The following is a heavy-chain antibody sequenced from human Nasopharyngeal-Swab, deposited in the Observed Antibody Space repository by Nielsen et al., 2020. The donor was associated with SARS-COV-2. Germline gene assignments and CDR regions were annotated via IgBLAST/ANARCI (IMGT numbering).Heavy chain of an antibody. D-gene: IGHD6-13*01. V-gene: IGHV3-23*01. J-gene: IGHJ5*02. CDR2: ISGNGGAT. Sequence: GEFLKISCAASGFISNYAMSWVRQAPGKGLEWVSGISGNGGATYYADSVKGRFTISRDNSKNTLSLQMNSLRADDTAVYYCAKNPYSSSFYWFDPWGQGTLVTVSS. CDR1: GFISNYA. CDR3: AKNPYSSSFYWFDP.